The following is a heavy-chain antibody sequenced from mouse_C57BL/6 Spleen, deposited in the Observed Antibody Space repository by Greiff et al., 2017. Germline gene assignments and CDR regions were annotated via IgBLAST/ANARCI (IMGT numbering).Heavy chain of an antibody. CDR3: ARKGTRQLRPYAMDY. Sequence: VQLVESGPGLVQPSQSLSITCTVSGFSLTSYGVHWVRQSPGKGLEWLGVIWSGGSTDYNAAFISRLSISKDNSKSQVFFKMNSLQADDTAIYYCARKGTRQLRPYAMDYWGQGTSVTVSS. V-gene: IGHV2-2*01. J-gene: IGHJ4*01. CDR2: IWSGGST. CDR1: GFSLTSYG. D-gene: IGHD3-2*02.